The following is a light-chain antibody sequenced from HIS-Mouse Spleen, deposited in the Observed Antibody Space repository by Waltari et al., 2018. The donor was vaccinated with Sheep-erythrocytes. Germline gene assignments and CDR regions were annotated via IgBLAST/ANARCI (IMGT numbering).Light chain of an antibody. CDR2: EGS. CDR3: CSYAGSSTLV. Sequence: QSALTQPASVSGSPGQSITISCTGTSSDVGSYNLVSWYQQHPGKAPKLMIYEGSKRPSGVSNRFSGSKSSNPASLTISGLQAEDEADYYCCSYAGSSTLVFGGGTKLTVL. J-gene: IGLJ3*02. V-gene: IGLV2-23*01. CDR1: SSDVGSYNL.